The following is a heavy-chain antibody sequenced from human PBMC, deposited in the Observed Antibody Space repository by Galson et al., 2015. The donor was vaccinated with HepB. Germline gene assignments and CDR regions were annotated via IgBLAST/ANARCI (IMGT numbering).Heavy chain of an antibody. CDR2: IDAGDGNT. CDR3: AREGGEQLVSAFDI. Sequence: SVKVSCKASGYSFTRYGLHWVRQAPGQSLEWMGWIDAGDGNTKYSENFQGRVNITRDTSARIAYMELSSLISEDTAVYYCAREGGEQLVSAFDIWGQGAVVSVSS. D-gene: IGHD6-6*01. V-gene: IGHV1-3*01. CDR1: GYSFTRYG. J-gene: IGHJ3*02.